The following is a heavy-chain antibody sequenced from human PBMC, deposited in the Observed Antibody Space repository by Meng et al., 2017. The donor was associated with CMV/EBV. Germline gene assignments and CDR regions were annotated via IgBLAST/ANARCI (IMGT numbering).Heavy chain of an antibody. CDR2: IIPILGIA. D-gene: IGHD2-2*02. J-gene: IGHJ6*02. CDR3: AREGGVVVPAAIEHYYYYYGMDV. CDR1: GGTFSSYA. V-gene: IGHV1-69*10. Sequence: SVKVSCKASGGTFSSYAISWVRQAPGRGLEWMGGIIPILGIANYAQKFQGRVTITADKSTSTAYMELSSLRSEDTAVYYCAREGGVVVPAAIEHYYYYYGMDVWGQGTTVTVSS.